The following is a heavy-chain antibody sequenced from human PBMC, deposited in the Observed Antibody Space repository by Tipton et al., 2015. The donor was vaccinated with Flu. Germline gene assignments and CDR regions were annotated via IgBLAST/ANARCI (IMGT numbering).Heavy chain of an antibody. CDR3: ARGGRAATSLSYYYYYGMDV. Sequence: GLVKPSETLSLTCAVYGGSFSGYYWSWIRQPPGKGLEWIGEINHSGSTNYNPSLKSRVTISVDTSKNQFSLKLSSVTAADTAVYYCARGGRAATSLSYYYYYGMDVWGQGTTVPVSS. CDR2: INHSGST. CDR1: GGSFSGYY. D-gene: IGHD6-25*01. J-gene: IGHJ6*02. V-gene: IGHV4-34*01.